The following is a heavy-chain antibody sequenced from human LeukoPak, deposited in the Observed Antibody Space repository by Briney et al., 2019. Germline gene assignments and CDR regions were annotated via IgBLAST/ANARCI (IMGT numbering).Heavy chain of an antibody. CDR2: ISGSGTST. J-gene: IGHJ4*02. D-gene: IGHD5-18*01. CDR3: AKDLEVGGYSYGMPNS. Sequence: GGSLRLSCAVSGFIFSSYAMSWVRQAPGKGLEWVSGISGSGTSTYYADSVKGRFTISRDNSKNTLYLQMNSLRAEDTAVYYCAKDLEVGGYSYGMPNSWGQGTLVTVSS. V-gene: IGHV3-23*01. CDR1: GFIFSSYA.